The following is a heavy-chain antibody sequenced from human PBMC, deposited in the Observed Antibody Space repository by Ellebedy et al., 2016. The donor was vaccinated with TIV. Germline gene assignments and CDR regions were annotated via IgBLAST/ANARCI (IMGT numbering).Heavy chain of an antibody. V-gene: IGHV3-23*01. J-gene: IGHJ3*02. CDR1: GFTFFSYA. D-gene: IGHD3-10*01. Sequence: GESLKISCAASGFTFFSYAMNWVRQAPGKGLEWVSSIRNSGGSTHYADSVKGRFTISRDNSKNTLYLQANSLRVADTAVYYCARGGLGDGVFDMWGQGTMVTVSS. CDR3: ARGGLGDGVFDM. CDR2: IRNSGGST.